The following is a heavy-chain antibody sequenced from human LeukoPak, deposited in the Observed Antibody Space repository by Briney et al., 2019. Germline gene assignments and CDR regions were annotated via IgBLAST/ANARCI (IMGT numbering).Heavy chain of an antibody. Sequence: PSETLSLTCTVSGGSISSSSNYWGWIRQPPGKGLEWIGSIYYSGSTYYNPSLKSRVTISVDTSKNQFSLKLSSVTAADTAVYYCARYFLGGGKWFDPWGQGTLVTVSS. CDR2: IYYSGST. CDR1: GGSISSSSNY. D-gene: IGHD3-9*01. V-gene: IGHV4-39*07. J-gene: IGHJ5*02. CDR3: ARYFLGGGKWFDP.